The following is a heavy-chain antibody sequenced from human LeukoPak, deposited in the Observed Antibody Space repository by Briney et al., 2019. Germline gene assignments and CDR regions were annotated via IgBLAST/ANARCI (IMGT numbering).Heavy chain of an antibody. CDR2: IYYSGST. D-gene: IGHD3-3*01. Sequence: SETLSPTCTVSGGSISSYYWSWIRQPPGKGLEWIGYIYYSGSTNYNPSLKSRVTISVDTSKNQFSLKLSSVTAADTAVYYCARGRDYDFWSGGAFDYWGQGTLVTVSS. CDR1: GGSISSYY. V-gene: IGHV4-59*01. J-gene: IGHJ4*02. CDR3: ARGRDYDFWSGGAFDY.